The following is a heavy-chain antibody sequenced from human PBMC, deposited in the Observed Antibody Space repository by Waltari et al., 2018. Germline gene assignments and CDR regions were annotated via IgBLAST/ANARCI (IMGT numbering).Heavy chain of an antibody. J-gene: IGHJ1*01. Sequence: EVQLVESGGGLVQPGGSLRLSCTTSGFSFGVFWMSWVRQAPGKGLEWVANIKQDGSEKHDVDSVEGRFASSRDNAEKSLYLQMNSLRREDTAVYYCATLGIDSGGGHTAEFHQHWGQGTLVTVSS. V-gene: IGHV3-7*01. CDR1: GFSFGVFW. D-gene: IGHD6-13*01. CDR2: IKQDGSEK. CDR3: ATLGIDSGGGHTAEFHQH.